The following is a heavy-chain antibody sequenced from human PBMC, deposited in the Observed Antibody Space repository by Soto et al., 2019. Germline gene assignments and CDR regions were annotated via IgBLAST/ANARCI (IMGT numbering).Heavy chain of an antibody. V-gene: IGHV6-1*01. CDR3: ARDPGYSLDY. J-gene: IGHJ4*02. D-gene: IGHD5-18*01. Sequence: QVQLQQSGPRLVRPSQTLSLTCAISGDSVSIKSAAWNWIRQSPSRGLEWLGRTYYRSKWYYDYADSVKSRITINSDTCKNQFSLHLNSVTPEDTAVYYCARDPGYSLDYWGQGTLVTVSS. CDR2: TYYRSKWYY. CDR1: GDSVSIKSAA.